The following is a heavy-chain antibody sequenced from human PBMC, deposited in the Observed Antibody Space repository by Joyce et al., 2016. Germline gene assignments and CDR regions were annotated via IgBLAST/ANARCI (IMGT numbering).Heavy chain of an antibody. D-gene: IGHD3-9*01. Sequence: QVQLVQSGAEMKKPGASVKVSCKASGYTFTGYFIHWVRQAPGQGLEWVGSINPNSGGTNYAQKIQGRDTMTRNTSNTTAYMELSRLASDDTAVYYCATYALRYIDGFDPWGQGTLVTVSS. CDR2: INPNSGGT. V-gene: IGHV1-2*02. CDR3: ATYALRYIDGFDP. CDR1: GYTFTGYF. J-gene: IGHJ5*02.